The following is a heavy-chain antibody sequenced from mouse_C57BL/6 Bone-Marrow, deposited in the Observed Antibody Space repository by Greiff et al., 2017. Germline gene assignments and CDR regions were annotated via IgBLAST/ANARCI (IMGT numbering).Heavy chain of an antibody. Sequence: LVESGAELARPGASVKLSCKASGYTFTSYGISWVKQRTGQGLEWIGEIYPRSGNTYYNEKFKGKATLTADTSSSTAYMELRSLTSEDSAVYFCARLGPHYYGSSWYFDVWSTGTTVTVSA. J-gene: IGHJ1*03. D-gene: IGHD1-1*01. CDR2: IYPRSGNT. CDR3: ARLGPHYYGSSWYFDV. CDR1: GYTFTSYG. V-gene: IGHV1-81*01.